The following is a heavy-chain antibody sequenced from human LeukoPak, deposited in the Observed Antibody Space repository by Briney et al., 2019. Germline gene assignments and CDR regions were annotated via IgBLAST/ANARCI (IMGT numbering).Heavy chain of an antibody. CDR3: ARGGLAVPQDY. V-gene: IGHV3-9*01. CDR1: GFTFDDYA. CDR2: ISWNSGSI. Sequence: TGGSLRLSCAASGFTFDDYAMHWVRQAPGKGLEWVSGISWNSGSIGYADSVKGRFTISRDNAKNSLYLQMNSLRAEDTALYYCARGGLAVPQDYWGRGTLVTVSS. J-gene: IGHJ4*02. D-gene: IGHD1-1*01.